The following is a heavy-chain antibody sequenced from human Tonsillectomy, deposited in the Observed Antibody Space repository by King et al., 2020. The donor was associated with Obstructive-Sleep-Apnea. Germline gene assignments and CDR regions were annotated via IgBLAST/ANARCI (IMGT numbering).Heavy chain of an antibody. Sequence: QLQESGPGLVKPAQTLSLTCNVSGASVSSGNHYWSWIRQHPGKGLEWIGYIYNIGTTSYNPSLQSRVTISVDTSKNQFSLRLSSVTVADTAVYYCAKDGYDFLTGGGWFDPWGQGTLVTVSS. CDR2: IYNIGTT. D-gene: IGHD3-9*01. CDR3: AKDGYDFLTGGGWFDP. CDR1: GASVSSGNHY. V-gene: IGHV4-31*03. J-gene: IGHJ5*02.